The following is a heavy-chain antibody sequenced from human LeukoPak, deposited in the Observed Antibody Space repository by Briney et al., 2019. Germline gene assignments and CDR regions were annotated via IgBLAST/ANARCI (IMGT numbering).Heavy chain of an antibody. J-gene: IGHJ4*02. V-gene: IGHV1-18*01. CDR1: GYTFTSYG. CDR3: ARDSDSSSWGPLAFDY. CDR2: ISAYNGNT. D-gene: IGHD6-13*01. Sequence: ASVKVSCKASGYTFTSYGISWVRQAPGQGLEWIGWISAYNGNTNYAQKLQGRVTMTTDTSTSTAYMELRSLRSDDTAVYYCARDSDSSSWGPLAFDYWGQGTLVTVSS.